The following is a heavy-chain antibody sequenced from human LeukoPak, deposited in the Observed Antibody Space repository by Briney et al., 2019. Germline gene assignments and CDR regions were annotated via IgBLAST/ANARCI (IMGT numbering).Heavy chain of an antibody. Sequence: PGGALRLFCVASGFTFSSYCMSWVRQAPGKGLEWVANIKQDGSEKYYVDSVKGRFTISRDNAKNSLYLQMNSLRAEDTAVYYCARGSPYRDSDDYWGQGTLVTVSS. J-gene: IGHJ4*02. CDR1: GFTFSSYC. CDR2: IKQDGSEK. D-gene: IGHD1-26*01. V-gene: IGHV3-7*05. CDR3: ARGSPYRDSDDY.